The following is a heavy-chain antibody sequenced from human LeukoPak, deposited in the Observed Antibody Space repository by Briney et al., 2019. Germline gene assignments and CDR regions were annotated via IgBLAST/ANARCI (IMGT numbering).Heavy chain of an antibody. CDR3: ARGHHHDTSGWVFDY. CDR1: GFTFSSYS. Sequence: PGGSLRLSCAASGFTFSSYSMNWVRQAPGKGLEWVSSISSSSSYIYYADSVKGRFTISRDNAKNSLYLQMNSLRAEDTAVYYCARGHHHDTSGWVFDYWGQGTLVTVSP. V-gene: IGHV3-21*01. J-gene: IGHJ4*02. D-gene: IGHD3-22*01. CDR2: ISSSSSYI.